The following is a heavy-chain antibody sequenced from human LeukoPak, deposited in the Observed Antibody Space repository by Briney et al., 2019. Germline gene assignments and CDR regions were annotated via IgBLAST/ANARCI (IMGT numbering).Heavy chain of an antibody. V-gene: IGHV4-59*12. CDR2: IYYSGST. Sequence: PSETLSLTCTVSGGSISSYYWSWIRQPPGEGLEWIGYIYYSGSTYYNPSLKSRITISVDTSKKQFSLKLSSVTAADTAVYYCARVGVAAKSSRYFDYWGQGTLVTVSS. D-gene: IGHD2-15*01. CDR1: GGSISSYY. CDR3: ARVGVAAKSSRYFDY. J-gene: IGHJ4*02.